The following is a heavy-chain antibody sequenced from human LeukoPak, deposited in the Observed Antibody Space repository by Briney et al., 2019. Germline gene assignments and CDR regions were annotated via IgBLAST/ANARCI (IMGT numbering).Heavy chain of an antibody. CDR2: IYSGGST. CDR3: ARAFWSDYGYYFDY. J-gene: IGHJ4*02. D-gene: IGHD4-17*01. V-gene: IGHV3-53*01. CDR1: GFTVSSNY. Sequence: PGGSLRLSCAASGFTVSSNYMSWVRQAPGKGLEWVSVIYSGGSTYYADSVKGRFTISRDNSKNTLYLQMNSLGAEDTAVYYCARAFWSDYGYYFDYWGQGTLVTVSS.